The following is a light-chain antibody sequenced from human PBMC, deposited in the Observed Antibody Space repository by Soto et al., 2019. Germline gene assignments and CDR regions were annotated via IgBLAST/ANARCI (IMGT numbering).Light chain of an antibody. V-gene: IGLV2-14*01. CDR1: SSDVGGYNY. CDR2: EVS. J-gene: IGLJ1*01. CDR3: SSYTSSRTPNV. Sequence: QSALTQPASVSGSPGQSITISCTGTSSDVGGYNYVSWYQQHPGKAPKLMIYEVSNRPSGVSNRFSGSKSGNTASLTISGLQAEDEADYYCSSYTSSRTPNVFSTGTK.